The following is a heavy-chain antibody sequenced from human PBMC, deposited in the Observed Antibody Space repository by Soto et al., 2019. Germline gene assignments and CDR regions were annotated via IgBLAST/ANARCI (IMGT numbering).Heavy chain of an antibody. CDR3: AICPPFMLNGIAARDAYGMGV. Sequence: PGESLKISCKGSGYSFTSYGICWVRQMPGKGLEWMGRIDPSDSYTNYSPSFQGHVTISADKSISTAYLQWSSPKASDTAMYYCAICPPFMLNGIAARDAYGMGVWGQGTTVTVSS. D-gene: IGHD6-6*01. CDR2: IDPSDSYT. J-gene: IGHJ6*02. V-gene: IGHV5-10-1*01. CDR1: GYSFTSYG.